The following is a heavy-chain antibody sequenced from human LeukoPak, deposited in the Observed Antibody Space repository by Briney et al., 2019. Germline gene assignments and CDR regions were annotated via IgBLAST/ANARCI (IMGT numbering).Heavy chain of an antibody. J-gene: IGHJ5*02. CDR1: GLTVSSNC. V-gene: IGHV3-23*01. Sequence: GGSLRLSCAASGLTVSSNCMSWVRQAPGKGLEWVSAISGSGGSTYYADSVKGRFTISRDNSKNTLYLQMNSLRAEDTAVYYCAKDYGDYFNWFDPWGQGTLVTVSS. D-gene: IGHD4-17*01. CDR3: AKDYGDYFNWFDP. CDR2: ISGSGGST.